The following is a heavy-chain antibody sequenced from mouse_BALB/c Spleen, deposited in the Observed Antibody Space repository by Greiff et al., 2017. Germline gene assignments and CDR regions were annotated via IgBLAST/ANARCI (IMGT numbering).Heavy chain of an antibody. CDR2: ISSGGSYT. CDR1: GFTFSSYA. V-gene: IGHV5-9-4*01. D-gene: IGHD2-14*01. Sequence: DVKLVESGGGLVKPGGSLKLSCAASGFTFSSYAMSWVRQTPEKRLEWVAEISSGGSYTYYPDTVTGRVTISRDNAKNTLYLELSSLRSEDTAMYYCARDRDRRVGIDYWGQGTSVTVSA. J-gene: IGHJ4*01. CDR3: ARDRDRRVGIDY.